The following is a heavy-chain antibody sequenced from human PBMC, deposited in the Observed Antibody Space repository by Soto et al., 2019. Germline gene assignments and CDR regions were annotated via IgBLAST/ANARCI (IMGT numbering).Heavy chain of an antibody. D-gene: IGHD3-22*01. CDR1: GFTFEDHA. Sequence: EVQLVESGGGLVQPGKSLKLSCVAIGFTFEDHAVHWIRQVPGKGLEWVAGINWNSGITGYADSVKGRFTISRDNANNSLHLEMNSLKSEDTALYYCTKGRGALTVVSNWFDPWGQGTPVTVSS. V-gene: IGHV3-9*01. CDR2: INWNSGIT. CDR3: TKGRGALTVVSNWFDP. J-gene: IGHJ5*02.